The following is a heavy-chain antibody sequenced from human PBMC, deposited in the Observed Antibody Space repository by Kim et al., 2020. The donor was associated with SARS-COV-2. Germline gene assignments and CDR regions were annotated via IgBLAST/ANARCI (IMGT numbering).Heavy chain of an antibody. D-gene: IGHD3-22*01. CDR1: GFTFSSYW. V-gene: IGHV3-7*01. Sequence: GGSLRLSCAASGFTFSSYWMSWVRQAPGKGLEWVANIKQDGSEKYYVDSVKGRFTISRDNAKNSLYLQMNSLRAEDTAVYYCARDFLSDPMYYYDSSGSSNFDYWGQGTLVTVSS. CDR3: ARDFLSDPMYYYDSSGSSNFDY. J-gene: IGHJ4*02. CDR2: IKQDGSEK.